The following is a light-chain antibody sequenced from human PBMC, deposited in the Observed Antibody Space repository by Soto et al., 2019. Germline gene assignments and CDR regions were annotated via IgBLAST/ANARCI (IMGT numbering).Light chain of an antibody. CDR1: QSISSW. CDR3: QQSWT. J-gene: IGKJ1*01. V-gene: IGKV1-5*01. Sequence: DIQMTQSPSTLSASVGDRVTITCRASQSISSWLAWYQQKPGKAPKLLIYDASSLESGVPSRFSGSGSGTEFTPTISSLQPDDFATYYCQQSWTFGQGTKEEIK. CDR2: DAS.